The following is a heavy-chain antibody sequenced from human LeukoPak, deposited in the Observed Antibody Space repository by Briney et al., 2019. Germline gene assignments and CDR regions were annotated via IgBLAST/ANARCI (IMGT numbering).Heavy chain of an antibody. CDR3: AREGYYYGMDV. CDR2: IYSGGST. CDR1: GFTVSSNY. V-gene: IGHV3-66*02. Sequence: GGSLRLSCAASGFTVSSNYMSWVRQAPGRGLEWVSVIYSGGSTYYADSVKGRFTISRDNSKNTLYLQMNSLRAEDTAVYYCAREGYYYGMDVWGQGTTVTVSS. J-gene: IGHJ6*02.